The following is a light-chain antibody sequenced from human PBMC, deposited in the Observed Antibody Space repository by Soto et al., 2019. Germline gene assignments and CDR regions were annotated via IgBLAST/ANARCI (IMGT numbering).Light chain of an antibody. CDR2: DNN. J-gene: IGLJ2*01. Sequence: QSALTHPPSVSGAPGQRVTISCTESSSNIGALYDVNWYQQLPGTAPKLLIYDNNNRPSGVPDRFSGSKSGTSASLAITGLQAEDEADYYCQSYDNSLSGHVVFGGGTKVTV. CDR1: SSNIGALYD. V-gene: IGLV1-40*01. CDR3: QSYDNSLSGHVV.